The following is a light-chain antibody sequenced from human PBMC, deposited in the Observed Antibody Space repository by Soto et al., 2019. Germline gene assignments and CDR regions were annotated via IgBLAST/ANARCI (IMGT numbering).Light chain of an antibody. J-gene: IGKJ4*01. Sequence: DIVMTQSPLSLPVTPGEPASISCRSSQNLLHSNGYNYLDWYLQKPGQSPQLLIFLGSNRASGGPDRLSGSGSGTDFTLKISRVEAEDVGVYYCMQSLQTPLTFGGGTKVESK. CDR1: QNLLHSNGYNY. CDR2: LGS. CDR3: MQSLQTPLT. V-gene: IGKV2-28*01.